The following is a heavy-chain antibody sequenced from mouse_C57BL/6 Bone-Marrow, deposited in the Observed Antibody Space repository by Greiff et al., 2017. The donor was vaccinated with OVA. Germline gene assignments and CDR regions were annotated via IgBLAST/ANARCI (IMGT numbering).Heavy chain of an antibody. CDR1: GYTFTSYG. J-gene: IGHJ2*01. CDR2: IYPRSGNT. V-gene: IGHV1-81*01. Sequence: QVQLKESGAELARPGASVKLSCKASGYTFTSYGISWVKQRTGQGLEWIGEIYPRSGNTYYNEKFKGKATLTADKSSSTAYMELRSLTSEDSAVYFCARLGTTVVPSDYWGQGTTLTVSS. CDR3: ARLGTTVVPSDY. D-gene: IGHD1-1*01.